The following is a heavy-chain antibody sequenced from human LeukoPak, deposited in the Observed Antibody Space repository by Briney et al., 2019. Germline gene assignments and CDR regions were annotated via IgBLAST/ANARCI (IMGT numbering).Heavy chain of an antibody. CDR2: MYNSGST. D-gene: IGHD1-26*01. Sequence: SETLSLTCTVSGGSISSDTYYWSWIRQPAGKGLEWIGRMYNSGSTNYNPSLKSRVIISVDTSKNQFSLNLSSVTAADTALYYCARRSLVGARTFYFDYWGPGTLATVSS. V-gene: IGHV4-61*02. CDR3: ARRSLVGARTFYFDY. CDR1: GGSISSDTYY. J-gene: IGHJ4*02.